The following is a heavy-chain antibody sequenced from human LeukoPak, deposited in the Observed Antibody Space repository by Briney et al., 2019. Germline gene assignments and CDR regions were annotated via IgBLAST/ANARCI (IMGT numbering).Heavy chain of an antibody. CDR2: IRYDGSNK. D-gene: IGHD6-13*01. CDR3: AKDGDSWWIGHYFDY. CDR1: GFTFSSYG. Sequence: PGGSLRLSCAASGFTFSSYGMHWVRQAPGKGLEWVAFIRYDGSNKYYADSVKGRFTISRDNSKNTLYLQMNSLRAEDTAVYYCAKDGDSWWIGHYFDYWGQGTLVTVSS. J-gene: IGHJ4*02. V-gene: IGHV3-30*02.